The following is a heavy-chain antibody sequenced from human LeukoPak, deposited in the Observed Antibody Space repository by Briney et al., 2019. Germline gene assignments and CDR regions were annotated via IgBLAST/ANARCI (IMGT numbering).Heavy chain of an antibody. Sequence: PGGSLRLSCAASGFTFSDYYMSWIRQAPGQGPEWVSYISSSGSTIYYADSVKGRFTISRDNSKNSLYLQMNSLRAEDTAVYYCARPMYSSSWYLPGYWGQGTLVTVSS. V-gene: IGHV3-11*01. CDR2: ISSSGSTI. CDR3: ARPMYSSSWYLPGY. CDR1: GFTFSDYY. J-gene: IGHJ4*02. D-gene: IGHD6-13*01.